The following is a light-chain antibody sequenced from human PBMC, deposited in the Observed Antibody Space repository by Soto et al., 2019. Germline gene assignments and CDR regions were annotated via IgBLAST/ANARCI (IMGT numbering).Light chain of an antibody. CDR1: QSVSSSY. CDR3: QQYGSSPWT. V-gene: IGKV3-20*01. Sequence: EILLTQSPCTLSLSPGERATLSCRASQSVSSSYLAWYQQKPGQAPRLLMYGASSRATGIPERFSGSGSGTDFTLTISRLAPEDFEVYYCQQYGSSPWTFGQGTRLEIK. J-gene: IGKJ5*01. CDR2: GAS.